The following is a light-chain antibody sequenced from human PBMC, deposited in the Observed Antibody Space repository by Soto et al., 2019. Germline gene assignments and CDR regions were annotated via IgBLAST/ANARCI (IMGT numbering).Light chain of an antibody. CDR3: QQRHNWPLT. J-gene: IGKJ4*01. CDR1: QSVKGN. V-gene: IGKV3-15*01. Sequence: EIVMTQFPATLSVSPGERATVSCRASQSVKGNLAWYQHKPGQAPRLLISGASTGATGIPARFSGSGSGTEFTLTINSLQSEDFAVYYCQQRHNWPLTFGGGTKVDIK. CDR2: GAS.